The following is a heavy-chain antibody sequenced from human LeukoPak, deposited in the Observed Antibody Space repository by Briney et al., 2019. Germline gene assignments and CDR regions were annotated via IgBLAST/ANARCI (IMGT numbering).Heavy chain of an antibody. V-gene: IGHV3-33*06. CDR2: IWYDGSNE. D-gene: IGHD6-13*01. CDR1: GFTFRSHG. Sequence: GGSLRLSCAASGFTFRSHGMHWVRQAPGKGLEWVAGIWYDGSNEDYADSVKGRFTISRDNSKNTLYLQMNSLRAEDTAVYYCAKETRYSSSWYDYWGQGALVTVSS. J-gene: IGHJ4*02. CDR3: AKETRYSSSWYDY.